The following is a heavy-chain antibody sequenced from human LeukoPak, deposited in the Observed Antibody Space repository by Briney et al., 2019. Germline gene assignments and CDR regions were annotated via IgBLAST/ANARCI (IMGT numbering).Heavy chain of an antibody. D-gene: IGHD1-26*01. CDR1: GGSFSGYY. J-gene: IGHJ4*02. V-gene: IGHV4-34*01. Sequence: SETLSLTCAVYGGSFSGYYWSWIRQPPGKGLEWIGEINHNGSTNYNPSLKSRVTISVDTSKNQFSLKLSSVTAADTAVYYCARSLGISSIDYWGQGTLVTVSS. CDR3: ARSLGISSIDY. CDR2: INHNGST.